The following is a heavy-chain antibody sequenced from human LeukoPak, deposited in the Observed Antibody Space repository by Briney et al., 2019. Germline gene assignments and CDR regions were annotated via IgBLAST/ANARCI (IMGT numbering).Heavy chain of an antibody. Sequence: SGTLSLTCAVSGGSISSNWWSWVRQPPGKGLEWIGEIYHSGSTNYNPSLKSRVTISVDKSKNQFSLKLSSVTAADTAVYYCARSGEVYAFDIWGQGTMVTVSS. J-gene: IGHJ3*02. CDR1: GGSISSNW. D-gene: IGHD4-17*01. CDR3: ARSGEVYAFDI. V-gene: IGHV4-4*02. CDR2: IYHSGST.